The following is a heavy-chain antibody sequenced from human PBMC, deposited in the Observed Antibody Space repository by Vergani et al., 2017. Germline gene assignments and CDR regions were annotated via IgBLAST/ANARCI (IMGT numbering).Heavy chain of an antibody. CDR2: IYYSGST. D-gene: IGHD3-22*01. V-gene: IGHV4-59*01. CDR1: GGSISSYY. J-gene: IGHJ4*02. Sequence: QVQLQESGPGLVKPSETLSLTCTVSGGSISSYYWSWIRQPPGKGLEWIGYIYYSGSTNDHPSLKSRVTISVDTSKNQFSLKLSSVTAADTAVYYCARAQDYYDSSGYVFDYWGQGTLVTVSS. CDR3: ARAQDYYDSSGYVFDY.